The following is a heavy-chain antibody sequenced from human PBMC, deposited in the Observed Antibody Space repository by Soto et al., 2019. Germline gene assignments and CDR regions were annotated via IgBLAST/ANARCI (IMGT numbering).Heavy chain of an antibody. D-gene: IGHD2-2*01. CDR1: GGSFSGYY. CDR3: ARDGFCTSTTCRVGNWFDP. CDR2: INHRGST. V-gene: IGHV4-34*01. J-gene: IGHJ5*02. Sequence: QVQLQQWGAGLLKPSETLSLTCVVYGGSFSGYYWSWIRQSPGKGLEWIGGINHRGSTNYNPSLESRVTISVDTSKNQFHLKLPSVTAADTAMYYCARDGFCTSTTCRVGNWFDPWGQGTLVTVSS.